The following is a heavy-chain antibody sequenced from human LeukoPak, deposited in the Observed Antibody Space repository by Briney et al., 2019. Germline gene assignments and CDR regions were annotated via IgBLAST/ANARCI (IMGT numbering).Heavy chain of an antibody. J-gene: IGHJ4*02. D-gene: IGHD6-13*01. CDR1: GFTFSSYA. CDR3: AKAREAGAAGTTRYYFDY. CDR2: ISGSGGST. V-gene: IGHV3-23*01. Sequence: GGSLRLSCAASGFTFSSYAMSWVRQAPGKGLEWVSAISGSGGSTYYADSVKGRFTISRDNSKNTLYLQMNSLRAEDTAVYYCAKAREAGAAGTTRYYFDYWGQGTLATVSS.